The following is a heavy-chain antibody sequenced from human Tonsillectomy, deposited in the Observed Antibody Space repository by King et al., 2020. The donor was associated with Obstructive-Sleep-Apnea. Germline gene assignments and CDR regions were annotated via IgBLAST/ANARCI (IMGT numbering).Heavy chain of an antibody. CDR2: ISGSGGST. CDR3: AKTIKREGSGHMDV. CDR1: GFTVSSYA. J-gene: IGHJ6*02. V-gene: IGHV3-23*04. D-gene: IGHD3-10*01. Sequence: VQRVESGGGWVQHGGSLRLAWAAYGFTVSSYAMSWVRQAPGKGLEWVSAISGSGGSTYYADSVKGRFTISRDNSKNTLYLQMNSLRAEDTAVYYCAKTIKREGSGHMDVWGQGTTVTVSS.